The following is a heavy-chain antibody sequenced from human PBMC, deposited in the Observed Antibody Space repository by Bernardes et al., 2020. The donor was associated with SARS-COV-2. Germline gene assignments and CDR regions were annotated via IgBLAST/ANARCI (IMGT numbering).Heavy chain of an antibody. CDR3: ATWPAIFGVSYFDY. D-gene: IGHD3-3*01. CDR2: FDPEDGET. V-gene: IGHV1-24*01. CDR1: GYTLTELS. Sequence: ASVKVSCMVSGYTLTELSMHWVRQAPGKGLEWMGGFDPEDGETIYAQKFQGRVTMTEDTSTDTAYMELSSLRSEDTAVYYCATWPAIFGVSYFDYWGQGTLVTVSS. J-gene: IGHJ4*02.